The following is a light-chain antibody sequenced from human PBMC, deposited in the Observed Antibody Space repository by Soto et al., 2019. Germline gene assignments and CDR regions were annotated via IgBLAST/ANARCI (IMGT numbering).Light chain of an antibody. CDR1: QSVSGD. Sequence: IVLTHSPATLSVSPGDIATLSCRASQSVSGDLAWYQQKPGQAPRLLIYGASSRTTGIPDRFSGSGSGTDFTLTISRLEPEDFAVFYCQQYGSSPRTFGQGTKVDIK. V-gene: IGKV3-20*01. CDR2: GAS. J-gene: IGKJ1*01. CDR3: QQYGSSPRT.